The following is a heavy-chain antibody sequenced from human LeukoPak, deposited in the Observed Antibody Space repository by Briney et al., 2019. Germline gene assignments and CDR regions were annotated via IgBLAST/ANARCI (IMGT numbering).Heavy chain of an antibody. V-gene: IGHV3-30-3*01. J-gene: IGHJ4*02. D-gene: IGHD2/OR15-2a*01. CDR1: GFSFSKYA. CDR3: ARMKVIKGASLDY. CDR2: ISFDETKK. Sequence: GGSLRLSCAASGFSFSKYAMHWVRQAPGKGLEGVAVISFDETKKYYADSVKGRFTISRDNSNNTLFLQMNNLKTEDTAVYFCARMKVIKGASLDYWGQGSLVTVSS.